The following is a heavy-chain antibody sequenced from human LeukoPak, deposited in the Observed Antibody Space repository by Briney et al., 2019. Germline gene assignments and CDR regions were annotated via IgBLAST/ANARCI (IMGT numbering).Heavy chain of an antibody. Sequence: SETLSLTCTVSGYSISNGYYWGWIRQPPGKGLEWIGNIHHSGTTYYNPSLKSRVTKSLDTSKNQFSLNLSSVTAADTAVYYCARTPYNGSYSYFDYWGQGTLVTVSS. CDR2: IHHSGTT. D-gene: IGHD1-26*01. V-gene: IGHV4-38-2*02. CDR1: GYSISNGYY. CDR3: ARTPYNGSYSYFDY. J-gene: IGHJ4*02.